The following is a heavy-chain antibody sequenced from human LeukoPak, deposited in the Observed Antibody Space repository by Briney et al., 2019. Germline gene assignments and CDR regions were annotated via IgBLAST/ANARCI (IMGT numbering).Heavy chain of an antibody. CDR1: GGSISSYY. Sequence: SETLSLTCTVSGGSISSYYWSWIRQPAGKGLEWIGRIYTSGSTNYNPSLKSRVTMSVDTSKNQFSLKLSSVTAADTAVYYCARDLYYYGSGSYYPTDWYFALWGRGTLVTVSS. V-gene: IGHV4-4*07. CDR2: IYTSGST. J-gene: IGHJ2*01. CDR3: ARDLYYYGSGSYYPTDWYFAL. D-gene: IGHD3-10*01.